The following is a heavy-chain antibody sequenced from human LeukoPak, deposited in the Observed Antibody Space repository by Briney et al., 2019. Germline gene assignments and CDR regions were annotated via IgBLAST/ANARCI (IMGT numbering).Heavy chain of an antibody. CDR2: ISGSGGST. CDR1: GFTFSSYA. J-gene: IGHJ4*02. D-gene: IGHD3-16*01. CDR3: AKDPSNWVYYFDY. V-gene: IGHV3-23*01. Sequence: GGSLRLSGAASGFTFSSYAMSWVRQAPGKGLEWVSAISGSGGSTYYADSVKGRFTISRDNSKNTLYLQMNSLRAEDTAVYYCAKDPSNWVYYFDYWGQGTLVTVSS.